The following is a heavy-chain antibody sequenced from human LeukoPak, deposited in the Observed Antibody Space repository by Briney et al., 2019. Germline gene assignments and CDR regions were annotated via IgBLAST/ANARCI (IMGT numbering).Heavy chain of an antibody. V-gene: IGHV3-21*01. CDR1: GFTFSSYG. CDR3: ARRIAARRQPYDAFDI. Sequence: GALRLSCAASGFTFSSYGMSWVRQAPGKGLEWVSAISGSGGNTYYADSVKGRFTISRDNAKNSLYLQMNSLRAEDTAVYYCARRIAARRQPYDAFDIWGQGTMVTVSS. J-gene: IGHJ3*02. D-gene: IGHD6-6*01. CDR2: ISGSGGNT.